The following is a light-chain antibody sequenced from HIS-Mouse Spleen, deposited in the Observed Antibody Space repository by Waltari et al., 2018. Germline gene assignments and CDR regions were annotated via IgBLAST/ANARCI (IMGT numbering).Light chain of an antibody. J-gene: IGLJ2*01. CDR1: SGSIASNY. CDR2: KDN. CDR3: QSYDSSNVV. V-gene: IGLV6-57*02. Sequence: NFMLTQPHSVSESPGKTVTISCTGSSGSIASNYVQWYQQRPGSAPTTVSYKDNQRPSGVPDRFSGSSDSSSNSASLTISGLKTEDEADYYCQSYDSSNVVFGGGTKLTVL.